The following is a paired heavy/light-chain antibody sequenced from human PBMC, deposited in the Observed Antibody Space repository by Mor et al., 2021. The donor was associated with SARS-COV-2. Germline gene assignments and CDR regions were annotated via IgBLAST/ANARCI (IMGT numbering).Heavy chain of an antibody. CDR2: ITPIFPTA. CDR3: ARTPRGGLGVRWFDP. Sequence: QVQLVQSGAEVKKPGSSVKVSCKASRGTFSNYAISWLRQAPGQGLEWMGGITPIFPTAKYSHKFQGRVTITADESTSTAYMELSGLRSEDTAVYYCARTPRGGLGVRWFDPWGQGTLVTVSS. D-gene: IGHD3-10*01. J-gene: IGHJ5*02. CDR1: RGTFSNYA. V-gene: IGHV1-69*01.
Light chain of an antibody. V-gene: IGKV3-20*01. Sequence: EIVLTQSPGTLSLSPGERATLSCRTSQSVPSNYLAWYQQKPGQAPKLLIYDASTRATGIPDRFSGSASGTGFTLTISRLEPEDFAVYYCHQFETFGQGTKLEIK. CDR2: DAS. CDR1: QSVPSNY. CDR3: HQFET. J-gene: IGKJ2*01.